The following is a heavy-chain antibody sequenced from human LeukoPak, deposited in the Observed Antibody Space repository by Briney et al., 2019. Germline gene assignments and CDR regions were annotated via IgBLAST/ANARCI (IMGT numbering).Heavy chain of an antibody. CDR1: GLTFSSYA. V-gene: IGHV3-23*01. CDR3: AKDFGDSTPYYFDY. J-gene: IGHJ4*02. D-gene: IGHD2-21*02. CDR2: ISGSGGST. Sequence: PGRSLRLSCAASGLTFSSYAMSWVRQAPGKGLEWVSAISGSGGSTYYADSVKGRFTISRDNSKNTLYLQMNSLRAEDTAVYYCAKDFGDSTPYYFDYWGQGTLVTVSS.